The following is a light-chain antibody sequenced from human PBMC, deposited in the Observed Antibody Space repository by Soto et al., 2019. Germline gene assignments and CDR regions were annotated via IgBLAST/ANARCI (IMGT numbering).Light chain of an antibody. Sequence: EIVLMQSPGTLSLSPGERATLSCRASQSVSSSYLAWYQQKPGQAPRLLIYGASSRATGIPDRFSGSGSGTDFTLTISRLEPEDFVVYYRQQYGTSPPYTFGQGTKLEIK. V-gene: IGKV3-20*01. CDR2: GAS. CDR1: QSVSSSY. CDR3: QQYGTSPPYT. J-gene: IGKJ2*01.